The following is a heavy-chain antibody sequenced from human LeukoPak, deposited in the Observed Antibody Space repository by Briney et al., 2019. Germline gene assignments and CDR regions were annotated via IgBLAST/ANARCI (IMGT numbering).Heavy chain of an antibody. Sequence: SETLSLTCTVSGGSISSGGYSWSWIRQPPGKGLGWIGYIYHSGSTYYNPSLKSRVTISVDRSKNQFSLKLSSVTAADTAVYYCARDKLRYWFDPWGQGTLVTVSS. CDR1: GGSISSGGYS. CDR2: IYHSGST. D-gene: IGHD1-26*01. J-gene: IGHJ5*02. CDR3: ARDKLRYWFDP. V-gene: IGHV4-30-2*01.